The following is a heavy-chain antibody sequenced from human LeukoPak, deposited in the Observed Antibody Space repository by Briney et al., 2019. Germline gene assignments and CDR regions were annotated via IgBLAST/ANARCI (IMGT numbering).Heavy chain of an antibody. CDR1: GYTFTSYG. J-gene: IGHJ3*02. D-gene: IGHD3-3*01. CDR3: ARGIQNYDFCSGYYSPHDAFDI. CDR2: ISAYNGNT. V-gene: IGHV1-18*01. Sequence: GASVKVSCKASGYTFTSYGISWVRQAPGQGLEWMGWISAYNGNTNYAQKLQGRVTMTTDTSTSTAYMELRSLRSDDTAVYYCARGIQNYDFCSGYYSPHDAFDIWGQGTMVTVSS.